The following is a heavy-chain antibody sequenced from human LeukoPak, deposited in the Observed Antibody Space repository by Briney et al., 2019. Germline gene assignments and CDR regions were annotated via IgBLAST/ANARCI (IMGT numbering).Heavy chain of an antibody. J-gene: IGHJ4*02. D-gene: IGHD3-9*01. V-gene: IGHV4-31*03. CDR2: IYYAGST. Sequence: TSETLPLTCTVSGGSISRGGYYWSWIRHHPGKGLEWIGHIYYAGSTYYNPSLQSRMTMSVDTSKRQFSLKLTSLTAADATLHHYGRVVRGDIFTGYSSLASYFDYWGQGTLVTVSS. CDR3: GRVVRGDIFTGYSSLASYFDY. CDR1: GGSISRGGYY.